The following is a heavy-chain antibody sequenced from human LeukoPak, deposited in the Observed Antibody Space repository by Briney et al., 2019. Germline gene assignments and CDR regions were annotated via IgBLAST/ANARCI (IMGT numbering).Heavy chain of an antibody. V-gene: IGHV4-39*01. CDR1: GGSISSSSYY. Sequence: PSETLSLTCTVSGGSISSSSYYWGWIRQPPGKGLEWIGSIHYSGSSFYNPSLKSRVTISVATSKNQFSLKLSSVTAADTAVYYCARLMVRGVIIYNDGFDIWGRGTMVTVSS. D-gene: IGHD3-10*01. CDR2: IHYSGSS. CDR3: ARLMVRGVIIYNDGFDI. J-gene: IGHJ3*02.